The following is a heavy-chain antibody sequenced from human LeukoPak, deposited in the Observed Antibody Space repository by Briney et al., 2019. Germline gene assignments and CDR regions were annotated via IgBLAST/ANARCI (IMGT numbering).Heavy chain of an antibody. D-gene: IGHD6-19*01. CDR3: AHEQSGQDAFDI. CDR2: IYWNDDK. V-gene: IGHV2-5*01. Sequence: SGPTMVNPTHTLTLTSTFSGFSLSPGAGGGRWIREPPGQALEWLALIYWNDDKRYRPSLKSRLTITNDTSKNQVVLTMTNMDPVDTATYYCAHEQSGQDAFDIWGQGTMVTVSS. J-gene: IGHJ3*02. CDR1: GFSLSPGAGG.